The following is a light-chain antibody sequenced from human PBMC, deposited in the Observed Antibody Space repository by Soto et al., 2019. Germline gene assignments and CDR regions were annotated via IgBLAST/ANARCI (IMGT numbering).Light chain of an antibody. CDR3: LQRSVWPWT. J-gene: IGKJ1*01. CDR1: QSVGNY. CDR2: DVF. Sequence: EIVLTQSPATLSLSPGERATLSCRASQSVGNYLAWYQQKPGQAPRLLSYDVFNRATGIPARLSGSGSGTDFTLTLSSLEPEDFAVYYCLQRSVWPWTFGQGTRLDVK. V-gene: IGKV3-11*01.